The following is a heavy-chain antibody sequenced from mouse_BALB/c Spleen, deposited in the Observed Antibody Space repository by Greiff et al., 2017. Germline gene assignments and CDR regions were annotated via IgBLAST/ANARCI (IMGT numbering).Heavy chain of an antibody. Sequence: QVQLQQSGAELVRPGSSVKFSCTASGYAFSSYWMNWVKQRPGQGLEWIGQIYPGDGDTNYNGKFKGKATLTADKSSSTAYMQLSSLTSEASAVYFYASAPGTRTGLDYWGQGTTLTVSS. CDR3: ASAPGTRTGLDY. J-gene: IGHJ2*01. V-gene: IGHV1-80*01. CDR1: GYAFSSYW. CDR2: IYPGDGDT. D-gene: IGHD2-13*01.